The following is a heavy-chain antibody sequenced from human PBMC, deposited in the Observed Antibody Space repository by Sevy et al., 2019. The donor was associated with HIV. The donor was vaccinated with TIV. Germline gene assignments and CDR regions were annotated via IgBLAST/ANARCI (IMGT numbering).Heavy chain of an antibody. V-gene: IGHV1-18*01. CDR2: ISAYNGNT. J-gene: IGHJ4*02. CDR3: ARDLGGYGGNSIDY. Sequence: ASVKVSCNASGYTFTSYGISCVRQAPGQGLEWMGWISAYNGNTNYAQKLQGRVTMTTDTSTSTAYMELRSLRSDDTAVYYCARDLGGYGGNSIDYWGQGTLVTVSS. CDR1: GYTFTSYG. D-gene: IGHD2-21*02.